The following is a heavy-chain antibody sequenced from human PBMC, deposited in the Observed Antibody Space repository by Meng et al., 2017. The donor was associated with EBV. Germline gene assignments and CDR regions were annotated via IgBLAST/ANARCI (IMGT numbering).Heavy chain of an antibody. CDR3: ARGRYYGDYFWFDP. Sequence: QGRLPRSGPGLVKPSETLSLTCTVSGGSVSSGSYYWSWIRQPPGKGLEWIGYIYYSGSTNYNPSLKSRVTISVDTSKNQFSLKLSSVTAADTAVYYCARGRYYGDYFWFDPWGQGTLVTVSS. J-gene: IGHJ5*02. CDR1: GGSVSSGSYY. D-gene: IGHD4-17*01. CDR2: IYYSGST. V-gene: IGHV4-61*01.